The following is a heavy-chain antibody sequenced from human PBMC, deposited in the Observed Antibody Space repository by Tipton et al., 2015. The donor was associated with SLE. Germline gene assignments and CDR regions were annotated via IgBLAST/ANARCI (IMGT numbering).Heavy chain of an antibody. J-gene: IGHJ4*02. CDR2: INSDASII. V-gene: IGHV3-74*01. D-gene: IGHD3-3*01. CDR3: AKDHPVFRFLEWSPGFFDY. Sequence: GSLRLSCAASGITFSSYWMHWVRQPPGKGLVWVSRINSDASIISYADSVKGRFIISRDNAKNTLYLQMNSLRAEDTAVYYCAKDHPVFRFLEWSPGFFDYWGQGTLVTVSS. CDR1: GITFSSYW.